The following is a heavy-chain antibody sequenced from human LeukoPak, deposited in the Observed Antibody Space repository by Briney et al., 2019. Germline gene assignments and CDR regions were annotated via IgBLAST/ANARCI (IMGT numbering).Heavy chain of an antibody. V-gene: IGHV3-30-3*01. J-gene: IGHJ4*02. D-gene: IGHD6-13*01. CDR2: ISYDGSNK. Sequence: GGPVSLSCATSGFTFRSESMFDVRQAPGKGLEWVTVISYDGSNKYYTDSVKGRFTISRDNAKNSLYLQMNSLRAEDTAVYYCASLASSSWNYFDYWGQGTLVTVSS. CDR1: GFTFRSES. CDR3: ASLASSSWNYFDY.